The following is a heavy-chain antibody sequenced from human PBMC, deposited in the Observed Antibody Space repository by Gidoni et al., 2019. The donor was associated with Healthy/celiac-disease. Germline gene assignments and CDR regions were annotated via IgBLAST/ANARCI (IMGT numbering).Heavy chain of an antibody. D-gene: IGHD3-9*01. CDR1: GFPFRSYG. Sequence: EVQLVESGGGLVQPGGSLRLSCAASGFPFRSYGMSWVRQAPGKGLEWVANIKQDGSEKYYVDSVKGRFTISRDNAKNSLYLQMNSLRAEDTAVYYCARSNDILTGYYGWYFDLWGRGTLVTVSS. V-gene: IGHV3-7*04. J-gene: IGHJ2*01. CDR2: IKQDGSEK. CDR3: ARSNDILTGYYGWYFDL.